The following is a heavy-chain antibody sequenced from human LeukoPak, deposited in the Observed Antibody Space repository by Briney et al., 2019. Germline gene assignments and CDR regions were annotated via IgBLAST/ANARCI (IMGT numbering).Heavy chain of an antibody. CDR2: IYYSGST. CDR1: GGSVSSGSYY. CDR3: ALQQGVSGYSYGTIDY. V-gene: IGHV4-61*01. Sequence: PSYTLSLTCTVSGGSVSSGSYYGSWIRHPPGKGLEWIGNIYYSGSTNYNPSLKSRVTISVDTSKHQFSLKLSSVTAADTAVYYCALQQGVSGYSYGTIDYWGQGTLVTVSS. D-gene: IGHD5-18*01. J-gene: IGHJ4*02.